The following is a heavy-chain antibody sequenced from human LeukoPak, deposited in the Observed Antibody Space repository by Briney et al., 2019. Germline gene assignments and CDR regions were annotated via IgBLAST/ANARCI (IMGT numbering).Heavy chain of an antibody. V-gene: IGHV3-23*01. CDR3: AKSRLDDGAKRAHFDY. Sequence: PGGSLRLSCAASGFTFSRYAMSWVRQAPGRGLEWVAAINGVGDAPYYADSVKGRFTLSRDNSEKTLYLQVDSLGAEDTAVYYCAKSRLDDGAKRAHFDYWGQGTLVTVSS. CDR2: INGVGDAP. D-gene: IGHD3-16*01. J-gene: IGHJ4*02. CDR1: GFTFSRYA.